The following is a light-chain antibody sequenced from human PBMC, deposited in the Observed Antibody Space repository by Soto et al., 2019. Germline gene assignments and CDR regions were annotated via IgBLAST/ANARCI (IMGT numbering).Light chain of an antibody. CDR2: GAF. V-gene: IGKV3-20*01. J-gene: IGKJ5*01. CDR3: QHYGTSTIT. Sequence: EILSTQSPGTLSLSPGERATLSCRVSQSIDNRYLAWYQQKPGRAPRVLIYGAFARATGIPDRFSGSGSGTDFTLTISRLETEDFAVYYCQHYGTSTITFGQGTRLEIK. CDR1: QSIDNRY.